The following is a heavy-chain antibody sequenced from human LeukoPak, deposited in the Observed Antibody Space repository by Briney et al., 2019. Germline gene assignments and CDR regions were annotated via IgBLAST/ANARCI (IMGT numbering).Heavy chain of an antibody. Sequence: PGGSLRLSCAASGFTFSSYAMSWDRQAPGKGLEWVSAISGSGGSTYYADSVKGRFTISRDNSKNTLYLQMNSLRAEDTAAYYCARDIYGRYFDYWGQGTLVTVSS. D-gene: IGHD2-2*02. J-gene: IGHJ4*02. CDR1: GFTFSSYA. CDR3: ARDIYGRYFDY. CDR2: ISGSGGST. V-gene: IGHV3-23*01.